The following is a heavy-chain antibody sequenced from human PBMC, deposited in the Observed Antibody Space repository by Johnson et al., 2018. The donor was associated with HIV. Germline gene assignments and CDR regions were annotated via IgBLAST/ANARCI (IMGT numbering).Heavy chain of an antibody. CDR1: GFTFDDYG. D-gene: IGHD2-8*02. Sequence: VQLVESGGGLAQPGRSLRLSCAASGFTFDDYGMHWVRQAPGKGLEWVAGICWDGGRIGYADSVKGRFTISRDNAKNTLYLQMNSLRAGDTALYYCAIGATGGAHDAFDIWGQGTMIYVSS. V-gene: IGHV3-9*01. J-gene: IGHJ3*02. CDR3: AIGATGGAHDAFDI. CDR2: ICWDGGRI.